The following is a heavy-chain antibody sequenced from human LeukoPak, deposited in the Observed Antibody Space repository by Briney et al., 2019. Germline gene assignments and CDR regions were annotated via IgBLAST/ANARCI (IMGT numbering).Heavy chain of an antibody. CDR3: ARDFYDTVYDAFDI. J-gene: IGHJ3*02. Sequence: QSGGSLRLSCAASGFTFSRYEMNWVRQALGKGLEWVSYINSRGRTIYYADSVKGRFTISRDNAKNSLYLQMNSLRAEDTAVYYCARDFYDTVYDAFDIWGQGTMVTVSS. D-gene: IGHD5/OR15-5a*01. CDR2: INSRGRTI. CDR1: GFTFSRYE. V-gene: IGHV3-48*03.